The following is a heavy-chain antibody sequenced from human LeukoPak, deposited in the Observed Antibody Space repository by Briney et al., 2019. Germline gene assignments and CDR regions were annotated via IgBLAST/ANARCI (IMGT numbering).Heavy chain of an antibody. CDR2: IYYSGST. V-gene: IGHV4-34*01. CDR1: GGSFSGYY. D-gene: IGHD3-22*01. Sequence: SETLSLTCAVYGGSFSGYYWSWIRQPPGKGLEWIGSIYYSGSTYSNPSLKSRVTISVDTSKNQFSLKLSSVTAADTAVYYCARRVSDPLKVDYWGQGTLVTVSS. CDR3: ARRVSDPLKVDY. J-gene: IGHJ4*02.